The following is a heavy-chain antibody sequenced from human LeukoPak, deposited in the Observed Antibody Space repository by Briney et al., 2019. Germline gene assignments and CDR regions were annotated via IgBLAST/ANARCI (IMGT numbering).Heavy chain of an antibody. CDR3: ARDPATYNWNDVDYFDY. J-gene: IGHJ4*02. Sequence: ASVKVSCKASGYTFTSYGISWVRQAPGQGLEWMGWISAYNGNTNYAQKLQGRVTMTTDTPTSTAYMELRSLRSDDTAVYYCARDPATYNWNDVDYFDYWGQGTLVTVSS. D-gene: IGHD1-1*01. CDR2: ISAYNGNT. CDR1: GYTFTSYG. V-gene: IGHV1-18*01.